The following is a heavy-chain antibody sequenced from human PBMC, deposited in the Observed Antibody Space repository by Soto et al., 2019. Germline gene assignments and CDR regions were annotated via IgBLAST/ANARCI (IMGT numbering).Heavy chain of an antibody. CDR1: VYSISSGSY. Sequence: SETLSLTCTVSVYSISSGSYWACIRQPPGKGPEWIASIYHGGTTFYNPSLKSRVTISVDTSNNQFSLKLTSATAADTAVYYCARVHVMVVAGSTFDYWGHGTLVTVSS. D-gene: IGHD6-19*01. J-gene: IGHJ4*01. CDR2: IYHGGTT. V-gene: IGHV4-38-2*02. CDR3: ARVHVMVVAGSTFDY.